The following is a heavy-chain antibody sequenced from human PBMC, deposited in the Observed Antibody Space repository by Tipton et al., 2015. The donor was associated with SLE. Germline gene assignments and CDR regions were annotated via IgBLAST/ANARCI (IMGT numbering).Heavy chain of an antibody. Sequence: TLSLTCAVYVGSFSGHHWTWIRQPPGKGLEWIGEINQSGNTDYKSSLKSRVTISVDTSKNQFSLKLSSVTAADTAVYYCARVVSRDSSGRTDYWGQGTLGTVSS. CDR2: INQSGNT. V-gene: IGHV4-34*01. D-gene: IGHD3-22*01. CDR1: VGSFSGHH. CDR3: ARVVSRDSSGRTDY. J-gene: IGHJ4*02.